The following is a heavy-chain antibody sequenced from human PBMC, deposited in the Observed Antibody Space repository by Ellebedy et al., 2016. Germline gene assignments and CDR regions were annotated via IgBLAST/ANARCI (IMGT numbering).Heavy chain of an antibody. V-gene: IGHV3-23*01. CDR3: AKPPGSSSTILYYFDY. CDR1: GFTFSSYA. CDR2: ISGSGGST. Sequence: GESLKISXAASGFTFSSYAMSWVRQAPGKGLEWVSAISGSGGSTYYADSVKGRFTISRDNSKNTLYLQMNSLRAEDTAVYYCAKPPGSSSTILYYFDYWGQGTLVTVSS. D-gene: IGHD2-2*01. J-gene: IGHJ4*02.